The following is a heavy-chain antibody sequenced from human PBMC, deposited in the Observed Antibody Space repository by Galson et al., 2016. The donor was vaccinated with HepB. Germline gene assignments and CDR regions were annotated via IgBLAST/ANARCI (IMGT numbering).Heavy chain of an antibody. CDR1: GFSLSTSGVG. CDR3: AHSSYESSGYYYFDY. Sequence: PALVKPTQTLTLTCTFSGFSLSTSGVGVGWIRQPPGKALEWLALVYWDDDKRYSPSLKTRLTITKDTSKRQVVLTMTNMDPVDTATYYCAHSSYESSGYYYFDYWGQGTLDTVSS. CDR2: VYWDDDK. J-gene: IGHJ4*02. D-gene: IGHD3-22*01. V-gene: IGHV2-5*02.